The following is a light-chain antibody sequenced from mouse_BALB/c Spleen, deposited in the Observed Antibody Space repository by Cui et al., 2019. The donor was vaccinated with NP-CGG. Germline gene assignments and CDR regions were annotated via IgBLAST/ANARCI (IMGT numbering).Light chain of an antibody. CDR3: ALWYSNHWV. CDR1: TGPVTTNNY. V-gene: IGLV1*01. Sequence: HAVVTQESALTTSPGETVTLTCRSSTGPVTTNNYANWVQEKPDHLFTGLIGGTNNRAPGVPARFSGSLIGDKAALTITGAQTEDEAIYFCALWYSNHWVFGGGTKLTVL. J-gene: IGLJ1*01. CDR2: GTN.